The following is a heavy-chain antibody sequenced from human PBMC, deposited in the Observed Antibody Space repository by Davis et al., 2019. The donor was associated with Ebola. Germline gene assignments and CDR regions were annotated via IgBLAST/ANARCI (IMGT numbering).Heavy chain of an antibody. CDR2: INSDGSST. Sequence: PGGSLRLSCAASGFTFSSYWMHWVRQAPGKGLVWVSRINSDGSSTTYADSVKGRFTISRDNAKNTLYLQMNSLRAEDTAVYYCAKRGETYDVLTGYYYYYALDVWGRGTTVTVSS. CDR1: GFTFSSYW. V-gene: IGHV3-74*01. CDR3: AKRGETYDVLTGYYYYYALDV. D-gene: IGHD3-9*01. J-gene: IGHJ6*02.